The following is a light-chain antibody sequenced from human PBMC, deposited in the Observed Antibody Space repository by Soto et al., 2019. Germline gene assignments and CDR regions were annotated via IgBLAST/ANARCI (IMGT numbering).Light chain of an antibody. CDR1: QGISSY. J-gene: IGKJ3*01. V-gene: IGKV1-9*01. CDR3: QQLNSYPLFT. CDR2: AAS. Sequence: IQLTQSPSSLSASVGDRVTITCRASQGISSYLAWYQQKPGKAPKLLIYAASTLQSGVPSRFGGSGSGTDFTLTISSLQPEDFATYYCQQLNSYPLFTFGPGTKVDIK.